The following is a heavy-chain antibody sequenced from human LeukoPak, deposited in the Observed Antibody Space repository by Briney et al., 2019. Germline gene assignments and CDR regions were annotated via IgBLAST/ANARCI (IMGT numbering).Heavy chain of an antibody. CDR3: AKVMKGSERLTMVRGVIIKTAGLYYMDV. J-gene: IGHJ6*03. CDR1: GFTLSSYA. D-gene: IGHD3-10*01. CDR2: ISASGGST. V-gene: IGHV3-23*01. Sequence: GGSLRLSCAASGFTLSSYAMSWVRQAPGKGLEWVSSISASGGSTNYADSVKGRFSISRDNSKNTVYLQMNSLRAEDTAVYYCAKVMKGSERLTMVRGVIIKTAGLYYMDVWGKGTTVTVSS.